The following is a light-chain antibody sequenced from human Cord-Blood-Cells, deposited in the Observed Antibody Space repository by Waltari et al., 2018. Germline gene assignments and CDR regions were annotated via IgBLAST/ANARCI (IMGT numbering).Light chain of an antibody. J-gene: IGLJ3*02. Sequence: QSALTQPASVSGSPGQSITISCTGTSSDVGGYNYVSWYQQHPGKAPKLMIYDVSNGTAGVSKRFSGSKSGNTASLTISGLQAEDEADYYCSSYTSSSTWVFGGGTKLTVL. CDR1: SSDVGGYNY. CDR3: SSYTSSSTWV. V-gene: IGLV2-14*03. CDR2: DVS.